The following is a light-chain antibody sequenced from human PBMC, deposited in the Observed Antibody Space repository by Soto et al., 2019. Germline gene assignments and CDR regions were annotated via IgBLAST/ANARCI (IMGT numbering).Light chain of an antibody. CDR1: QGISNY. V-gene: IGKV1-27*01. Sequence: DIQMTQSPSSLSASVGDRVTITCRASQGISNYLAWYQQKPGKVPKLLIYAASTLQSGVPSRFSGSGSRTDFTLTISSLQHEHVATYYCQKYNSAPEVTFGPGNKADIK. CDR3: QKYNSAPEVT. CDR2: AAS. J-gene: IGKJ3*01.